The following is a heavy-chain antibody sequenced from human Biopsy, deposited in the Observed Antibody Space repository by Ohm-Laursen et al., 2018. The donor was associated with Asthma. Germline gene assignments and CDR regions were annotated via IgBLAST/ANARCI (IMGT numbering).Heavy chain of an antibody. J-gene: IGHJ4*02. Sequence: SLRLSCAASGFTFSNYGMHWVRQAPGKGLDWVAVISFDGSNKNYTDSVKGRFTISRDNSRNTLHLQMNSLRAEDTAVYYCAKDVFPGWELRRGPDYWGRGTLVTASS. V-gene: IGHV3-30*18. CDR3: AKDVFPGWELRRGPDY. D-gene: IGHD1-26*01. CDR1: GFTFSNYG. CDR2: ISFDGSNK.